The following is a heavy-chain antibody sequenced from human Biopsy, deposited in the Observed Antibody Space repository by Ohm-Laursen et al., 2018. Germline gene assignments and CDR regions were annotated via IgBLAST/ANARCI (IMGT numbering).Heavy chain of an antibody. V-gene: IGHV4-39*01. CDR3: ARNYDTSGYYYVS. D-gene: IGHD3-22*01. CDR1: GGSISNNNYY. CDR2: IFYRGST. J-gene: IGHJ5*02. Sequence: TLSLTWPVSGGSISNNNYYWGWIRQPPGKGLEGIGSIFYRGSTHYKPSLKSRVNISVDTSKNQFSLKLNSVTAADTAVYYCARNYDTSGYYYVSWGQGTLVTVSS.